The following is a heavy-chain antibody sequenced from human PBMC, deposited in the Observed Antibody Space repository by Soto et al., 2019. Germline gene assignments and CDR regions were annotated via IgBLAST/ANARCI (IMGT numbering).Heavy chain of an antibody. CDR1: DFTFNTYW. V-gene: IGHV3-7*03. CDR2: IKQDGSEK. Sequence: PGGSLRLSCAASDFTFNTYWMSWVRQAPGKGLEWVANIKQDGSEKYYVDSVKGRFTISRDNAKNSLYLQMNSLRAEDSAVYYCARGRGYSGYYFDYWGPGTLVTVSS. CDR3: ARGRGYSGYYFDY. D-gene: IGHD5-12*01. J-gene: IGHJ4*02.